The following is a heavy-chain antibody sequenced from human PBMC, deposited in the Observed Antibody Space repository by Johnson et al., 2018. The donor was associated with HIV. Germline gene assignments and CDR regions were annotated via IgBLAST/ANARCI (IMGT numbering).Heavy chain of an antibody. CDR1: GFIFSNYA. CDR3: ANSRVEARYSSGWGRLVKPDDTFDI. Sequence: QVQLVESGGGVVQPGRSLRVSCAASGFIFSNYAMHWVRQAPGKGLEWVAVIWYDGSNKYYVDSVKGRFTISRDNSKKTLYLQMHSLRAEDTAVYYCANSRVEARYSSGWGRLVKPDDTFDIWGQGTMVTVSS. V-gene: IGHV3-33*06. CDR2: IWYDGSNK. J-gene: IGHJ3*02. D-gene: IGHD6-19*01.